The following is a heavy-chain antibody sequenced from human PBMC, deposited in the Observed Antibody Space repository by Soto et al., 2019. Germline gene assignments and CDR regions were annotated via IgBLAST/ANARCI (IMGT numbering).Heavy chain of an antibody. D-gene: IGHD3-10*01. V-gene: IGHV1-69*12. Sequence: QVQLVQSGAEVKKPGSSVKVSCKASGGTFSNYALISWVRQAPGQGLEWMGGIIPIGATVNYAQKFQGRVTITADESTSTVYMDLGSLRSEDTAVYYCARDLLGFGYTYADVWVQGTTVTVSS. CDR2: IIPIGATV. J-gene: IGHJ6*02. CDR3: ARDLLGFGYTYADV. CDR1: GGTFSNYA.